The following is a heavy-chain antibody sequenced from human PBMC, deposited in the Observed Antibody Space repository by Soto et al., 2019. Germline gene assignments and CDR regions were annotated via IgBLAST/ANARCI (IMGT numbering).Heavy chain of an antibody. D-gene: IGHD2-15*01. V-gene: IGHV3-9*01. Sequence: PGWSLRLSCASSGFTFDDYAMHWVRQAPGKGLEWVSGISWNSGSIGYADSVKGRFTISRDNAKNSLYLQMNSLRAEDTALYYCAKDMKGYCSGGSCYPNYYYYGMDVWGQGTTVTVSS. CDR2: ISWNSGSI. J-gene: IGHJ6*02. CDR1: GFTFDDYA. CDR3: AKDMKGYCSGGSCYPNYYYYGMDV.